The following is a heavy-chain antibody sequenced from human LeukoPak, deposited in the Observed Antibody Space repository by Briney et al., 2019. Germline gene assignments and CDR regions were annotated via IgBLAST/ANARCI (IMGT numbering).Heavy chain of an antibody. V-gene: IGHV7-4-1*02. J-gene: IGHJ5*02. Sequence: ASVKVSCKASGYTFTSYAMNWVRQAPGQGLEWMGWINTNTGNPTYAQGFTGRFVFSLDTSVSTAYLQISSLKAEDTAVYYCARDVASVGYNWFDPWGQGTLVTVSS. CDR1: GYTFTSYA. CDR3: ARDVASVGYNWFDP. D-gene: IGHD5-12*01. CDR2: INTNTGNP.